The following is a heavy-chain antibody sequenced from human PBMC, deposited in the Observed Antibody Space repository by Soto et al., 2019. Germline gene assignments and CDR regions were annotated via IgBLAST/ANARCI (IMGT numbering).Heavy chain of an antibody. CDR2: INSDGGST. V-gene: IGHV3-74*01. J-gene: IGHJ4*02. CDR1: GFTFSSYW. D-gene: IGHD3-22*01. CDR3: ARDRGGYYDSSGYYS. Sequence: PGGSLRLSCAASGFTFSSYWMHWVRQAPGKGLVWVSRINSDGGSTSYADSVKGRFTISRDNAKNTLYLQMNSLRAEDTAVYYCARDRGGYYDSSGYYSWGQGTLVTVSS.